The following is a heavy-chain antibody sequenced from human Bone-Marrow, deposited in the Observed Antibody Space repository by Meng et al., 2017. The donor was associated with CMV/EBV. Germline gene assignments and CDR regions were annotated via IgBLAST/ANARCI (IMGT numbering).Heavy chain of an antibody. Sequence: GESLKISCAASGNTFSNAWMSRVRQAPGKGLEWVGRIKSKTDGGTTDYAAPVRGRFTISRDDSKNTLYLQMNSLKTEDTAGYYCTTERSAAEYNWLDPWGQGTLVTVSS. J-gene: IGHJ5*02. CDR3: TTERSAAEYNWLDP. D-gene: IGHD6-13*01. CDR2: IKSKTDGGTT. V-gene: IGHV3-15*01. CDR1: GNTFSNAW.